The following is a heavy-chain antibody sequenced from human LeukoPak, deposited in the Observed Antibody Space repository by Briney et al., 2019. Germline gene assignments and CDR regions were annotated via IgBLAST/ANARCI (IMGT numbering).Heavy chain of an antibody. CDR3: AKGGTVVAWYFDL. V-gene: IGHV3-23*01. J-gene: IGHJ2*01. D-gene: IGHD3-22*01. CDR1: GFTFNNYA. CDR2: ISGSGGST. Sequence: GGSLRLSCAASGFTFNNYAMTWVRQAPGQGLEWVSGISGSGGSTYYADSVKGRFTISRDNSKNTLYLQMNSLRAEDTAVHYCAKGGTVVAWYFDLWGRGTLVTVSS.